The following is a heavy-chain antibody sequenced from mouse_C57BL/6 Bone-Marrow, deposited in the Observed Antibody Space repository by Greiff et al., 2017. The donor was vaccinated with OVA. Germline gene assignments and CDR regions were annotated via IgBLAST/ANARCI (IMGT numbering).Heavy chain of an antibody. CDR3: ARDLAY. V-gene: IGHV5-4*01. J-gene: IGHJ3*01. Sequence: EVQLVESGGGLVKPGGSLKLSCAASGFTFRSYAMSWVRQTPEKRLEWVATISDGGSYTYYPDNVKGRFTISRDNAKNNLYLQMSHLKSEDTAMYYCARDLAYWGQGTLVTVSA. CDR1: GFTFRSYA. CDR2: ISDGGSYT.